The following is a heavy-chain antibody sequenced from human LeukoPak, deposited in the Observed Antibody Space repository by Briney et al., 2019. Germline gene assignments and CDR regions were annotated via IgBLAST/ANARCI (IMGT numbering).Heavy chain of an antibody. CDR3: ARADYDFWSGYRYYYGMDV. V-gene: IGHV4-34*01. CDR2: INHSGST. CDR1: GGSFSGYY. Sequence: SETLSLTCAVYGGSFSGYYWSWIRQPPGKGLEWIGEINHSGSTNYNPSLKSRVTISVDTSKNQFSLKLSSVTAADTAVYYCARADYDFWSGYRYYYGMDVWGQGTTVTVSS. D-gene: IGHD3-3*01. J-gene: IGHJ6*02.